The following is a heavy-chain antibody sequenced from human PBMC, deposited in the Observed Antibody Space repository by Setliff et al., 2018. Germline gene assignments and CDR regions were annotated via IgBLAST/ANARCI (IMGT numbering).Heavy chain of an antibody. CDR1: GLTFGTTS. CDR2: ISSNGDRT. V-gene: IGHV3-64*02. Sequence: GGSLRLSCAASGLTFGTTSMHWVRQAPGKGLEYVSAISSNGDRTYYGDSVKGRFTISRDNSKNTAFMQLSSLRSDDTAVYYCARYIRRDGYNRNYYYYYMDVWGKGTTVTVSS. D-gene: IGHD5-12*01. CDR3: ARYIRRDGYNRNYYYYYMDV. J-gene: IGHJ6*03.